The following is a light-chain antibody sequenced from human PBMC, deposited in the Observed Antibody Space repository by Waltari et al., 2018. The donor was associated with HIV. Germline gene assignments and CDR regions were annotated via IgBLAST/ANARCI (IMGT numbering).Light chain of an antibody. J-gene: IGLJ2*01. CDR3: QSADSSGTDLI. CDR2: KDR. Sequence: SYDLTPPPSASVSPGQPARTTPPRHPFPNHSPDLYQQKAAQAPVLLLSKDRERPSVIPERFSGSSSGTTVTLTISGVQAEDEADYNCQSADSSGTDLIFGGGTKLTVL. V-gene: IGLV3-25*03. CDR1: PFPNHS.